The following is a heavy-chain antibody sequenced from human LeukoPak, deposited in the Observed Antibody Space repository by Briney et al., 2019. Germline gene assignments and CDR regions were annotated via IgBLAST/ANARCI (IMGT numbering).Heavy chain of an antibody. CDR1: GFTFDDYG. J-gene: IGHJ4*02. Sequence: GGSLRLSCAASGFTFDDYGMSWVRQAPGKGLEWVSGINWNGGSTGYADSVKGRFTISRDNAKNSLYLQMNSLRAEDTALNYCAREDPEELELRRVFDYWGQGTLVTVSS. V-gene: IGHV3-20*04. D-gene: IGHD1-7*01. CDR3: AREDPEELELRRVFDY. CDR2: INWNGGST.